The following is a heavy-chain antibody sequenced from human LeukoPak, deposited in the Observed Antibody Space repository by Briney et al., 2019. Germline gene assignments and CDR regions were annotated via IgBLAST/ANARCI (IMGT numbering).Heavy chain of an antibody. CDR2: INGDGSMP. Sequence: GGSLRLSCAASGFTFSNYWMHWVRQAPGKGLVWVSCINGDGSMPTYADSVKGRFTISRDNSKKTLYLQMSSLRVEDTAVYYCAKGMLNYYYMDAWGKGTTVTVSS. V-gene: IGHV3-74*01. J-gene: IGHJ6*03. CDR1: GFTFSNYW. D-gene: IGHD3-16*01. CDR3: AKGMLNYYYMDA.